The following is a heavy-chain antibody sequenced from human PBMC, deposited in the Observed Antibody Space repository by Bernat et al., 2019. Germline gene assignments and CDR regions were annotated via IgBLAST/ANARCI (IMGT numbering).Heavy chain of an antibody. J-gene: IGHJ3*02. CDR2: VYSSGST. CDR1: AGSISSNNYF. Sequence: GPGLVKPSETLSLTCTVSAGSISSNNYFWGWIREPPGKGLEWIGSVYSSGSTYYNPSFKGRVTISVDTSKNQFSLKLTSVTAADKAVYYCATPWRATDYYGSSGYYGWDAFDTWGQGTMVTVSS. V-gene: IGHV4-39*01. D-gene: IGHD3-22*01. CDR3: ATPWRATDYYGSSGYYGWDAFDT.